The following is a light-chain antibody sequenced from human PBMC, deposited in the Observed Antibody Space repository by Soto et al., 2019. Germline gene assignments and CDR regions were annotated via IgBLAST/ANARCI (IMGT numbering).Light chain of an antibody. Sequence: QSALTQPASVSGSPGQSITLSCTGTSSDIGGYNYVSWYQQYPGKAPKLMIFGVSDRPSGVSNRFSGSKSGTTASLTISGLQSEDEADYSCSSYKTSSTVVVFGGGTKLTVL. V-gene: IGLV2-14*01. J-gene: IGLJ2*01. CDR1: SSDIGGYNY. CDR3: SSYKTSSTVVV. CDR2: GVS.